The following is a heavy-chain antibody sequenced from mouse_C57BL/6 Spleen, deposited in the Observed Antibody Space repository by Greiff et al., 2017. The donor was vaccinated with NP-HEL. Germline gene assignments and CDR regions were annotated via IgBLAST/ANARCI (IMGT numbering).Heavy chain of an antibody. CDR2: IWGVGST. CDR3: ARDSSGYVDYAMDY. Sequence: VKLVESGPGLVAPSQSLSITCTVSGFSLTSYGVDWVRQSPGKGLEWLGVIWGVGSTNYNSALKSRLSISKDNSKSQVFLKMNSLQTDDTAMYYCARDSSGYVDYAMDYWGQGTSVTVSS. D-gene: IGHD3-2*02. V-gene: IGHV2-6*01. CDR1: GFSLTSYG. J-gene: IGHJ4*01.